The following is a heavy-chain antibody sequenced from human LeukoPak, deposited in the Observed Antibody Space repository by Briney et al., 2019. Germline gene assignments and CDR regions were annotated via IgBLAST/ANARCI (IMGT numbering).Heavy chain of an antibody. Sequence: SETLSLTCTVSGGSISSSSYYWGWIRQPPGKGLEWIGSIYYSGSTYYYPSLKSRVTISVDTSKNQFSLKLSSVTAADTAVYYCARLEWQRTFDYWGQGTLVTVSS. D-gene: IGHD3-3*01. CDR3: ARLEWQRTFDY. CDR1: GGSISSSSYY. J-gene: IGHJ4*02. CDR2: IYYSGST. V-gene: IGHV4-39*01.